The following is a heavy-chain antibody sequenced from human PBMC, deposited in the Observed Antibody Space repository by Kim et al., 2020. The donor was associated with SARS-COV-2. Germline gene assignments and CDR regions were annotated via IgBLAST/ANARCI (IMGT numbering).Heavy chain of an antibody. D-gene: IGHD3-16*02. CDR3: ARDRLYRGYFDY. Sequence: NYNPSLKSRVTISVDTSKNQFSLKLSSVTAADTAVYYCARDRLYRGYFDYWGQGTLVTVSS. V-gene: IGHV4-59*01. J-gene: IGHJ4*02.